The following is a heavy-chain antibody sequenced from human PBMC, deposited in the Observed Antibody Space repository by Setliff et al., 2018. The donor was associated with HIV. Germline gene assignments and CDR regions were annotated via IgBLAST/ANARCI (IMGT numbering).Heavy chain of an antibody. CDR1: GFTFNTYA. Sequence: GGSLRLSCAASGFTFNTYAMSWVRQAPGKGLEWVSVISGSDGSTYHADSVKGRFTLSRDTSKNTLSLQMNSLRPEDTAVFYCARVRLYSSALDYWGQGTLVTVSS. J-gene: IGHJ4*02. D-gene: IGHD3-22*01. CDR2: ISGSDGST. CDR3: ARVRLYSSALDY. V-gene: IGHV3-23*01.